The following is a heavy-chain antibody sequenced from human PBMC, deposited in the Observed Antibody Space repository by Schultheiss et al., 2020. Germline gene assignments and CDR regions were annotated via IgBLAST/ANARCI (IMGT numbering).Heavy chain of an antibody. Sequence: SETLSLTCTVSGGSISSGGYYWSWIRQHPGKGLEWIGYIYYSGSTYYNPSLKSRVTISVDTSKNQFSLKLSSVTAADTAVYYCAGGGAYYDSSGYYPGPARPYYYYGMDVWGQGTTVTVSS. CDR1: GGSISSGGYY. V-gene: IGHV4-31*03. CDR3: AGGGAYYDSSGYYPGPARPYYYYGMDV. J-gene: IGHJ6*02. D-gene: IGHD3-22*01. CDR2: IYYSGST.